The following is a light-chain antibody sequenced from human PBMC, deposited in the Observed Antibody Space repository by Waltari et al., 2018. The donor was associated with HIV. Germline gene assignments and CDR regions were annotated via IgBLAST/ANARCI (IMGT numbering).Light chain of an antibody. CDR2: DNN. V-gene: IGLV1-51*01. CDR1: SSNIANNY. Sequence: HSVLTQPPSVSAAPGQKVTISCSGSSSNIANNYVSWYQQLPGTAPKLLIYDNNKRPSGIPDRFSGSKSGTSATLGITGLQTGDEADYYCGTWDSSLSAEVFGTGTKVTVL. J-gene: IGLJ1*01. CDR3: GTWDSSLSAEV.